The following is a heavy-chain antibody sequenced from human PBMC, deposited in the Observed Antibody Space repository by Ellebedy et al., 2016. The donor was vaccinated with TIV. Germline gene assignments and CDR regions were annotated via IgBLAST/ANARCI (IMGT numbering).Heavy chain of an antibody. Sequence: GESLKIPCAASGFTFSVTWMSWARQAPGKGLEWVARIKYDGADKDYVDSVKGRFTISRDNAKNSLYLQINSLRVEDTAVYFCVRASNYALDSWGHGTLVTVSS. D-gene: IGHD4-11*01. CDR2: IKYDGADK. CDR1: GFTFSVTW. J-gene: IGHJ4*01. CDR3: VRASNYALDS. V-gene: IGHV3-7*01.